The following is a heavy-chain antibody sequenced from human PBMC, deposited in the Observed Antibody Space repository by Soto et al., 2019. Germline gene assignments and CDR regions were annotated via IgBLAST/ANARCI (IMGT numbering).Heavy chain of an antibody. J-gene: IGHJ6*02. Sequence: VQLLESGGGLVQPGGSLRLSCAASGFTFSSHAMNWVRQAPGKGLEWVSGISGSGRKTYYADSVKGRFTIFRDTSKNTVYLQMNSLRAEDTALYYCARDVSGAPVVVADGRPPRDVWGQGTTVIVSS. D-gene: IGHD2-15*01. V-gene: IGHV3-23*01. CDR3: ARDVSGAPVVVADGRPPRDV. CDR2: ISGSGRKT. CDR1: GFTFSSHA.